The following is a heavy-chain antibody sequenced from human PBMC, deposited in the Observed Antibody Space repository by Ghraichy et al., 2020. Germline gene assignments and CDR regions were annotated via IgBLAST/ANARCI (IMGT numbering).Heavy chain of an antibody. Sequence: SQTLSLTCTVSGGSINNVNYFWAWIRQPPGKGLEWLGGIYYTGNTKFNPSLKSRVTITADTSKNQFSLKLTSVTAVDTAVYFCARRVEYGIPRWSFDMWGQGTMVAVSS. CDR3: ARRVEYGIPRWSFDM. D-gene: IGHD1-1*01. J-gene: IGHJ3*02. CDR2: IYYTGNT. CDR1: GGSINNVNYF. V-gene: IGHV4-39*01.